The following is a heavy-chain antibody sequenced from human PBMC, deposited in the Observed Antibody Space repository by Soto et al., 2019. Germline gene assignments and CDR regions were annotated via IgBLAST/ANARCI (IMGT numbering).Heavy chain of an antibody. CDR2: ISSSSSYI. CDR1: GFTFSSYS. CDR3: ARDGGDGYYYYGMDV. Sequence: EVQLVESGGGLVKPGGSLRLSCAASGFTFSSYSMNWVRQAPGKGLEWVSSISSSSSYIYYADSVKGRFTISRDNAKNSLCLQMNSLRAEDTAVYYCARDGGDGYYYYGMDVWGQGTTVTVSS. J-gene: IGHJ6*02. D-gene: IGHD3-16*01. V-gene: IGHV3-21*01.